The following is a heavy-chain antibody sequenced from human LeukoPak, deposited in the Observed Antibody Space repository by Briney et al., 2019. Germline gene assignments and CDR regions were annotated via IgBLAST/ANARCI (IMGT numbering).Heavy chain of an antibody. CDR3: ARVKGGDSRDY. CDR1: GYIFTSYG. Sequence: ASVKVSCKASGYIFTSYGISWVRQAPGQGLEWLGWINTYNANTNYAQKCQGRVTMTTDTSTNTANMELRSLRSGDTAVYYCARVKGGDSRDYWGQGTLVTVSS. J-gene: IGHJ4*02. V-gene: IGHV1-18*01. CDR2: INTYNANT. D-gene: IGHD2-21*02.